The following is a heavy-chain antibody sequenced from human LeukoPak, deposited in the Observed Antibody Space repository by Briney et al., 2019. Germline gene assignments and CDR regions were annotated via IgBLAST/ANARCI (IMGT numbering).Heavy chain of an antibody. J-gene: IGHJ4*02. D-gene: IGHD3-22*01. CDR3: ARGYYDSSGYYFDY. CDR1: GGSISSSNW. V-gene: IGHV4-4*02. Sequence: SGTLSLTCAVSGGSISSSNWWSWVRQPPGKGLEWIGEIYHSGSTNYNPSLKSRVTISVDTSKNQFSLKLSSVTAADTAVYYCARGYYDSSGYYFDYWGQGTLVTVSS. CDR2: IYHSGST.